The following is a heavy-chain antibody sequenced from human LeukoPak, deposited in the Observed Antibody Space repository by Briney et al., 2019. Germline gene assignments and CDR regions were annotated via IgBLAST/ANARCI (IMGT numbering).Heavy chain of an antibody. Sequence: GGSLRLSCAASGCTFSSYAMIWGRQAAGKGREWVAAISAGGGTTYYADSVKGRFTISRDNSNNTLFLQMNSLRAEDTAVFYCAKVVTRGSYYFDYWGQGTLVTVSS. V-gene: IGHV3-23*01. D-gene: IGHD3-10*01. CDR3: AKVVTRGSYYFDY. CDR2: ISAGGGTT. CDR1: GCTFSSYA. J-gene: IGHJ4*02.